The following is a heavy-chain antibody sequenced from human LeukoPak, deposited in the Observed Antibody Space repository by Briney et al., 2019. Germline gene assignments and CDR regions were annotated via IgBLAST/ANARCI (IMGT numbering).Heavy chain of an antibody. V-gene: IGHV4-39*07. CDR1: GGSISSSSYY. Sequence: SETLSLTCTVSGGSISSSSYYWGWIRQPPGKGLEWIGRIYTSGSTNYNPSLKSRVTMSVDTSKNQFSLKLSSVTAADTAVYYCARGSLLWLGEFDNWFDPWGQGTLVTVSS. CDR3: ARGSLLWLGEFDNWFDP. CDR2: IYTSGST. D-gene: IGHD3-10*01. J-gene: IGHJ5*02.